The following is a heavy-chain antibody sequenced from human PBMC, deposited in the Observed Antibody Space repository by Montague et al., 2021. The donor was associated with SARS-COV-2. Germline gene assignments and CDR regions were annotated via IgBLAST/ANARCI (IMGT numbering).Heavy chain of an antibody. CDR2: INHSGSS. CDR1: GGSFSGYY. CDR3: AGGDIVVVPAALGIAFYYYYMDV. J-gene: IGHJ6*03. V-gene: IGHV4-34*01. D-gene: IGHD2-2*01. Sequence: SETLSLTCAVYGGSFSGYYWSWICKPQGKGMEWNGEINHSGSSNYNPYLKSRGRISVDTSKNQFSLKLSSVTAADTDVYYRAGGDIVVVPAALGIAFYYYYMDVWGKGTTVTVSS.